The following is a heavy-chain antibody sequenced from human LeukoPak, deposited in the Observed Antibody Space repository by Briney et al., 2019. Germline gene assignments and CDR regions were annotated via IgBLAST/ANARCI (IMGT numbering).Heavy chain of an antibody. V-gene: IGHV1-69*13. CDR3: AREGEYCSSTSCYNYFQH. J-gene: IGHJ1*01. CDR2: IIPIFGTA. CDR1: GGNFSSYA. Sequence: SVKVSCKASGGNFSSYAISWVRQAPGQGLEWMGGIIPIFGTANYAQKFQGRVTITAAESPSTAYMELSSLRSEDTAVYYCAREGEYCSSTSCYNYFQHWGQGTLVTVSS. D-gene: IGHD2-2*02.